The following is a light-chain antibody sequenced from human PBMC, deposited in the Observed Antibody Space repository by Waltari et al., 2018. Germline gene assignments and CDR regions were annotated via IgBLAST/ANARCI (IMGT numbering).Light chain of an antibody. CDR1: QSLLHSIGHHF. J-gene: IGKJ2*01. CDR3: MQGHQTPYT. CDR2: WGS. Sequence: DIVMIQSPLSLLVSPGEPASISCRSSQSLLHSIGHHFFDWYLQKPGQSAQHLIYWGSIRASGVPARFSGSGSGTAYTLKISRMEAEDDGVYYCMQGHQTPYTFGQGTKLEIK. V-gene: IGKV2-28*01.